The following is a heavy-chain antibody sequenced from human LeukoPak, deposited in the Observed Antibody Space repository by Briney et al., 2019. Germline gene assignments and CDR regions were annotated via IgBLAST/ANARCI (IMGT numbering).Heavy chain of an antibody. CDR2: INHSGST. CDR1: GGSFSGYY. V-gene: IGHV4-34*01. CDR3: ARVVRITMIVVVTRDAFDI. Sequence: SETPSLTCAVYGGSFSGYYWSWIRQPPGKGLEWIGEINHSGSTNHNPSLKSRVTISVDTSKNQFSLKLSSVTAADTAVYYCARVVRITMIVVVTRDAFDIWGQGTMVTVSS. D-gene: IGHD3-22*01. J-gene: IGHJ3*02.